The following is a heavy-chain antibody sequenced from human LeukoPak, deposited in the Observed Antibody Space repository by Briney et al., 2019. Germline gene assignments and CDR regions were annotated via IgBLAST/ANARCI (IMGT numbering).Heavy chain of an antibody. Sequence: GASVKVSCKASGYTFTSYDINWVRQATGQGLEWMGWMNPNSGNTGYAQKFQGRVTMTRNTSISTAYMELSSLRSEDTAVYYCARDRFGVVIIGYYFDYWGQGTLVTVSS. CDR3: ARDRFGVVIIGYYFDY. CDR2: MNPNSGNT. J-gene: IGHJ4*02. D-gene: IGHD3-3*01. CDR1: GYTFTSYD. V-gene: IGHV1-8*01.